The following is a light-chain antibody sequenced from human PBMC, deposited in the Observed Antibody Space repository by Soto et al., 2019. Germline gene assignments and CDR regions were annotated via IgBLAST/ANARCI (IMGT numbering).Light chain of an antibody. J-gene: IGLJ3*02. CDR1: SSDVGGHNY. CDR3: SSYTTTSTLRV. Sequence: QSVLTQPRSVAGSPGQSVTISCTGTSSDVGGHNYVSWYQQHPGKAPKLLIYEVRVRPSGVSIRFSGSKSANTASLTISGLQAEDEADYYCSSYTTTSTLRVFGGGTQLTVL. V-gene: IGLV2-14*01. CDR2: EVR.